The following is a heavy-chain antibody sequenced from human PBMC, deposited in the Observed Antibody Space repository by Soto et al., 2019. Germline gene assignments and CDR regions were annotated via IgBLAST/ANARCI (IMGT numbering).Heavy chain of an antibody. CDR1: GFTFSTYA. J-gene: IGHJ6*02. CDR2: ISASGGST. CDR3: AKDLRSSTNYDYGMAV. D-gene: IGHD1-1*01. V-gene: IGHV3-23*01. Sequence: EVQLLESGGGLVQPGGSLRLSCAASGFTFSTYAMSWVRQAPGKGLEWVSVISASGGSTFYADSVKGRFTVSRDNSRNTLYLQVIRLSGEDTAVYYCAKDLRSSTNYDYGMAVWGQGTTVTVSS.